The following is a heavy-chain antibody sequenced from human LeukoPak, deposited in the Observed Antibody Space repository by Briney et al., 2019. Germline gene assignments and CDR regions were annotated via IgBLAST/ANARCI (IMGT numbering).Heavy chain of an antibody. CDR2: INHSGST. D-gene: IGHD2-15*01. CDR3: ARASRRYCSGGSCYSPYYYYGMDV. J-gene: IGHJ6*02. CDR1: GGSFSGYY. V-gene: IGHV4-34*01. Sequence: SETLSLTCAVYGGSFSGYYWSWIRQPPGKGLEWIGEINHSGSTNYNPSLKSRVTISVDTSKNQFSLKLSSVTAADTAVYYCARASRRYCSGGSCYSPYYYYGMDVWGQGPTVTVSS.